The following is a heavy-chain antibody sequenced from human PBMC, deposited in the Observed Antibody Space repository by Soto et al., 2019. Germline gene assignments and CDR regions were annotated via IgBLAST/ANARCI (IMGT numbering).Heavy chain of an antibody. CDR1: GGSISSSSFY. J-gene: IGHJ5*02. V-gene: IGHV4-39*01. CDR3: ARLREGRGRFDP. CDR2: IYYRGST. Sequence: PSETLSLTCIVSGGSISSSSFYWGWIRQPPGKGLERIANIYYRGSTYYNPSLKSRVTISVDTSKNQFSLRLSSVTAADTAVYYCARLREGRGRFDPWGQGTLVTVSS.